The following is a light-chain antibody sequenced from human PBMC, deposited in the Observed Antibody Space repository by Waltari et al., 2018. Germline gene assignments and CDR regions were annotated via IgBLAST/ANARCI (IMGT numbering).Light chain of an antibody. CDR1: QSVSNY. Sequence: EIVLTQSPATLSLSPGEGATLSCRASQSVSNYLAWYQQKPGQAPRLLIFGTYNRAPGIPARFSGSGSGTDFTLTISSLEPEDFAVYYCQQRASWPNTFGQGTKLEIK. CDR2: GTY. V-gene: IGKV3-11*01. J-gene: IGKJ2*01. CDR3: QQRASWPNT.